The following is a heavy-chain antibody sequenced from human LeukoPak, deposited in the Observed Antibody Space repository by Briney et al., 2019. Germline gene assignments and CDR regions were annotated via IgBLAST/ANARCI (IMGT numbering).Heavy chain of an antibody. CDR1: GFTFSSYA. D-gene: IGHD6-13*01. CDR3: ARHGIAAARRMDV. V-gene: IGHV3-23*01. CDR2: ISGSGVST. Sequence: GGSLRLSCAASGFTFSSYAMSWVRQAPGKGLEWVSAISGSGVSTYYADSVKGRFTVSRDNSKNTLYLQMSSLRAEDTAVYYCARHGIAAARRMDVWGQGTTVTVSS. J-gene: IGHJ6*02.